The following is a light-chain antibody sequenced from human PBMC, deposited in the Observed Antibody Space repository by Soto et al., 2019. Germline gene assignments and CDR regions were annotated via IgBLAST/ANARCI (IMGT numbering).Light chain of an antibody. CDR1: QSVSSY. Sequence: EIMLTQSPATLSLSPGERATLSCRASQSVSSYLAWYQQKPGQAPRLLIYDASNRATGIPARFSGSGSGTDFTLTVSSLEPEDFAVYYCQQYSSSLWTFGQGTKVDIK. V-gene: IGKV3-11*01. J-gene: IGKJ1*01. CDR3: QQYSSSLWT. CDR2: DAS.